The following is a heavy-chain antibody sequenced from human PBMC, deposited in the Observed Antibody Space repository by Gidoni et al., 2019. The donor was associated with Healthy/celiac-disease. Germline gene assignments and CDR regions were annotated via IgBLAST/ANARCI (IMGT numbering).Heavy chain of an antibody. CDR3: ARYYYDSSGYYLDY. CDR1: GFTCSEHY. V-gene: IGHV3-11*05. J-gene: IGHJ4*02. CDR2: ISSSSSYT. D-gene: IGHD3-22*01. Sequence: QVKLVESGGGLVKPGGSLRLAGTASGFTCSEHYMSWIRQAPGKGLECVSYISSSSSYTNYADSVKVRFTISRDNAKNSLYLQMNSLRAEDTAVYYCARYYYDSSGYYLDYWGQGTLVTVSS.